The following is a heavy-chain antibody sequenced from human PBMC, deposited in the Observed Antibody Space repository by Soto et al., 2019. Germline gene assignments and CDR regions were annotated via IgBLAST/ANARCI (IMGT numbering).Heavy chain of an antibody. V-gene: IGHV3-23*01. CDR1: GFTLSSYA. CDR2: ISGSGDST. CDR3: AQPPYYYDSSGYPPDY. Sequence: PGGSMRLSCAASGFTLSSYAMRWVCQAPGKGLEWVSAISGSGDSTYYADSVKVRFTISRDNSKNTLYLQMNSLRAEDTAVYYCAQPPYYYDSSGYPPDYWGQGTLVTVSS. D-gene: IGHD3-22*01. J-gene: IGHJ4*02.